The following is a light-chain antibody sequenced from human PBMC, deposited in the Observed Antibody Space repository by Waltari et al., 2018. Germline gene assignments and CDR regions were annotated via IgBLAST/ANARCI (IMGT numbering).Light chain of an antibody. CDR3: CSYAGSPFV. Sequence: TQPASVSGSPGQSITISCTGTRSDVGIYNLVSWYQQHPGKAPKLMIYEGSKRPSGVSNRFSGSKTGNTASLTISGLQAEDEADYYCCSYAGSPFVFGTGTKVTVL. CDR2: EGS. J-gene: IGLJ1*01. V-gene: IGLV2-23*01. CDR1: RSDVGIYNL.